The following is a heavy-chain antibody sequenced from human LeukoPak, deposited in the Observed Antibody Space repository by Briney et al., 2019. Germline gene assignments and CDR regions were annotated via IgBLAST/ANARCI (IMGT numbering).Heavy chain of an antibody. J-gene: IGHJ4*02. D-gene: IGHD3-22*01. V-gene: IGHV3-30*02. Sequence: GGSLRLSCAASGFAFSGSGMHWVRQAPGMGLEWVAFVLYDGIIKYYADSVQGRFTISQDKPKNTLYLQMNSLRVEDTTVYSCARESDRDYHSDGPNYWGLGTLVTVSS. CDR2: VLYDGIIK. CDR1: GFAFSGSG. CDR3: ARESDRDYHSDGPNY.